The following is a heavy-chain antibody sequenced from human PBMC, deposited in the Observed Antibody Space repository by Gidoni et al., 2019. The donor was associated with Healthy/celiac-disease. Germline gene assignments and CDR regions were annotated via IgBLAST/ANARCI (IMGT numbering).Heavy chain of an antibody. V-gene: IGHV3-23*04. CDR3: AKDRGLNDPAWEY. CDR1: GFTFSSYA. Sequence: EIQLVESGGGLVQPGGSLRLSCAASGFTFSSYAMSWVRQDPGKWLEWVSAISSSGGSTYYADSVKGRFTISRDNSKNTLYLQMNSRRAEDTAVYYCAKDRGLNDPAWEYWGQGTLVTVSS. J-gene: IGHJ4*02. CDR2: ISSSGGST. D-gene: IGHD1-26*01.